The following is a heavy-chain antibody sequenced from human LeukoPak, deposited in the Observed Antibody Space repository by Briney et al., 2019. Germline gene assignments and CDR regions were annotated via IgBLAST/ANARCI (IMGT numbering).Heavy chain of an antibody. CDR3: ARGGRYNWNYYYGMDV. CDR1: GYTFTSYG. D-gene: IGHD1-20*01. Sequence: ASVKVSCKASGYTFTSYGISWVRQAPGQGLEWMGWLSAYNGNTNYAQKLQGRVTMTTDTSTSTAYMELRSLRSDDTAVYYCARGGRYNWNYYYGMDVWGQGTTVTVSS. CDR2: LSAYNGNT. J-gene: IGHJ6*02. V-gene: IGHV1-18*01.